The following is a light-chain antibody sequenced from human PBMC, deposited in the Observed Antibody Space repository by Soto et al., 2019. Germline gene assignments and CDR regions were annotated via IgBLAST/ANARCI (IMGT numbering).Light chain of an antibody. CDR2: AAS. Sequence: DIQMTQSPSSLSASVGDRVTITCRASQAITNDLSWYQQKPGEPPKRLIYAASTLHSGVPSRFSGSGSGTEFTLTISSLQPEDFATYFCLPHNSYPRTFGQGTKVDIK. CDR3: LPHNSYPRT. J-gene: IGKJ1*01. V-gene: IGKV1-17*01. CDR1: QAITND.